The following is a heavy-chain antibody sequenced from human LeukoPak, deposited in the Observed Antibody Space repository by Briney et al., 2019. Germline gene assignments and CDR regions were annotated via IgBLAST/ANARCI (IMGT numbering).Heavy chain of an antibody. CDR1: GYTFTGYY. CDR2: SNPNSGGT. J-gene: IGHJ4*02. V-gene: IGHV1-2*02. Sequence: ASVKVSCKASGYTFTGYYMNWVRQAPGQGLEWLGWSNPNSGGTNYAQKFQSRVTMTRDTSISTAYMELSRLRSDDTAVYYCARAMATITETYWGQGTLVTVSS. CDR3: ARAMATITETY. D-gene: IGHD5-24*01.